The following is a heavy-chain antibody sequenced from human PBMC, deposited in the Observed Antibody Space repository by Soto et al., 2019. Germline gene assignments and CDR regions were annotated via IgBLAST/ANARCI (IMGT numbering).Heavy chain of an antibody. CDR3: ARDRLGNWYFDL. D-gene: IGHD6-19*01. CDR2: ISYDGSNK. Sequence: GGSLRLSCAASGFTFSSYAMHWVRQAPGKGLEWVAVISYDGSNKYYADSVKGRFTISRDNSKNTLYLQMNSLRAEDTAVYYCARDRLGNWYFDLWGRGTLVTVSS. CDR1: GFTFSSYA. J-gene: IGHJ2*01. V-gene: IGHV3-30*04.